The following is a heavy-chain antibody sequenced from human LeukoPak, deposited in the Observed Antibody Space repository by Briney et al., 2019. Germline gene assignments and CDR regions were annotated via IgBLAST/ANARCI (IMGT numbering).Heavy chain of an antibody. D-gene: IGHD1-26*01. V-gene: IGHV3-43D*04. Sequence: PAGYLRLSCAASGFTFDDYAMHWVRQAPGKGLEWVSLISWDGGSTYYADSVKGRFTISRDNSKNSLYLQMNSLRAEDTALYYCAKDISRSYFDRAFDIWGQGTMVTVSS. CDR2: ISWDGGST. CDR3: AKDISRSYFDRAFDI. J-gene: IGHJ3*02. CDR1: GFTFDDYA.